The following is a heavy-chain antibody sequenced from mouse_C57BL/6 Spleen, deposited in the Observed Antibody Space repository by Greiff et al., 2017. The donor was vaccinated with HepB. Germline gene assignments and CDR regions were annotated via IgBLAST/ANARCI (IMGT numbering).Heavy chain of an antibody. D-gene: IGHD2-1*01. J-gene: IGHJ2*01. CDR1: GYSFTGYY. CDR2: INPSTGGT. Sequence: VQLKESGPELVKPGASVKISCKASGYSFTGYYMHWVKQSSEKSLEWIGEINPSTGGTSYNQKFKGKATLTVDKSSSTAYMQLKSLTSEDSAVYYCARGGNIDYWGQGTTLTVSS. V-gene: IGHV1-43*01. CDR3: ARGGNIDY.